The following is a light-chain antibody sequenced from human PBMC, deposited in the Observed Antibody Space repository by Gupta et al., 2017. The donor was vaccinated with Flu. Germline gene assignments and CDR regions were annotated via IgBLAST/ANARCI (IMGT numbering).Light chain of an antibody. Sequence: IVLTQSPAILSLSPGERATLSCRASQSIKTYLSWFQQKPGQAPRLLIYDAFNRVTGVPDRFSGSGSGTDFTLTISSLEPEDFAVYYCQYCGNWQFTFGPGTKVDVQ. CDR1: QSIKTY. V-gene: IGKV3-11*01. J-gene: IGKJ3*01. CDR2: DAF. CDR3: QYCGNWQFT.